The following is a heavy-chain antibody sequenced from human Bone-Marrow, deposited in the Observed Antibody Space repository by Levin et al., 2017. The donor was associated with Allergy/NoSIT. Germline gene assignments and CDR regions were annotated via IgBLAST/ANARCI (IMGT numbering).Heavy chain of an antibody. J-gene: IGHJ6*03. V-gene: IGHV3-66*01. D-gene: IGHD5-18*01. Sequence: GGSLRLSSAASGFSVISNSMSWVRQAPGKGLEWVSVIYSGGSTYFADSVKGRLTISRDSSENTLYLQMTNLTAEDAAVYYCARGSGFSYGSFYYYMDVWGKGTTVTVSS. CDR1: GFSVISNS. CDR3: ARGSGFSYGSFYYYMDV. CDR2: IYSGGST.